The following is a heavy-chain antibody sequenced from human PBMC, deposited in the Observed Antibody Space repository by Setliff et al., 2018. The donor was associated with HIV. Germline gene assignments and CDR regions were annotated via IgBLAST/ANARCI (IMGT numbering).Heavy chain of an antibody. CDR2: LLPLFETT. CDR3: ARGQVVGYTYSGIEL. V-gene: IGHV1-69*05. D-gene: IGHD5-18*01. J-gene: IGHJ4*02. Sequence: ASVKVSCKASGGTFSGSGINWVRQAPGQGFEWVGGLLPLFETTTYAQTFQGRVSITTDESTSTTYMELSSLRSDDTAVYYCARGQVVGYTYSGIELWGQGTLVTVSS. CDR1: GGTFSGSG.